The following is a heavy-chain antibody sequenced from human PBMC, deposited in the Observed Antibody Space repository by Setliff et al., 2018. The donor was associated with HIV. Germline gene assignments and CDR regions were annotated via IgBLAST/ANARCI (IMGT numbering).Heavy chain of an antibody. Sequence: SETLSLTCAVSGGSISSSNWWSRVRQPPGKGLEWIGEIYHSGSTNYNPSLKSRATISVDKSKNQFSLNLSSVTAADTAVYYCARDLKSGSYSPGAFDIWGQGTMVTVSS. D-gene: IGHD3-10*01. V-gene: IGHV4-4*02. CDR1: GGSISSSNW. CDR3: ARDLKSGSYSPGAFDI. J-gene: IGHJ3*02. CDR2: IYHSGST.